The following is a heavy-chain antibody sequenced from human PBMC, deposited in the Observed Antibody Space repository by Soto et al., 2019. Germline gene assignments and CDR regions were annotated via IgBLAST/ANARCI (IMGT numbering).Heavy chain of an antibody. D-gene: IGHD5-12*01. Sequence: QMQLVESGGGVVQPGRSLRLSCVASGITFTNHGIHWVRQAPGKGLEWVADISYNGIDKWYADSVKGRFTISRDNFRDTVYLQMNGLRPEDTAVYYCASGEGQNGHDTRFEYWGQGTLVTVSS. CDR3: ASGEGQNGHDTRFEY. CDR2: ISYNGIDK. CDR1: GITFTNHG. V-gene: IGHV3-30*03. J-gene: IGHJ4*02.